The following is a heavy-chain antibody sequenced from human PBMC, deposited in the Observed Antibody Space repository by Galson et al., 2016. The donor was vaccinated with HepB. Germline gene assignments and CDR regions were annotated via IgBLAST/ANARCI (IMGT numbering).Heavy chain of an antibody. CDR1: GYSFTSYW. CDR2: IYPDDSDT. CDR3: ARLEPTPFYGMDV. V-gene: IGHV5-51*01. Sequence: QSGAEVKKPGESLKIACKGSGYSFTSYWIGWVRQMPGKGLAWMGIIYPDDSDTRYSPSFQGHITFSADRSLNIAYLQWSSLKASDTAMYYCARLEPTPFYGMDVWGQGTTVTVSS. J-gene: IGHJ6*02.